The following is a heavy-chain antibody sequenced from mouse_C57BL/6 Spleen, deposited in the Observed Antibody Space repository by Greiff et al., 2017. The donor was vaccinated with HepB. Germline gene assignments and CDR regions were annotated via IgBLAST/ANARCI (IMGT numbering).Heavy chain of an antibody. Sequence: EVQRVESGGGLVKPGGSLKLSFAASGFTFSSYAMSWVRQTPEKRLEWVATISDGGSYTYYPDNVKGRFTISRDNAKNNLYLQMSHLKSEDTAMYYCARGPFAYWGQGTLVTVSA. CDR3: ARGPFAY. J-gene: IGHJ3*01. V-gene: IGHV5-4*01. CDR1: GFTFSSYA. CDR2: ISDGGSYT.